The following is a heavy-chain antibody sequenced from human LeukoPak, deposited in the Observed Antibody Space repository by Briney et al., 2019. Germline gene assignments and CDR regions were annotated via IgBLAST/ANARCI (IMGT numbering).Heavy chain of an antibody. V-gene: IGHV3-33*08. J-gene: IGHJ4*02. CDR1: GFAFSTYW. D-gene: IGHD3-10*01. CDR2: IWYDGSNE. Sequence: GGSLRLSCAASGFAFSTYWMTWVRQAPGKGLEWVAVIWYDGSNEYYADSVKGRFTISRDNSKNTLSLQMNSQRAEDTAVYYCARDYRHYMDYWGQGTLVTVSS. CDR3: ARDYRHYMDY.